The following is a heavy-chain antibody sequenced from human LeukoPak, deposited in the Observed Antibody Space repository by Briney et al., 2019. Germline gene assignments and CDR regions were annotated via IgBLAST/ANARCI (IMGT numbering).Heavy chain of an antibody. CDR1: GFTFDDYG. Sequence: GESLRLSCAASGFTFDDYGFSWVRQAPGKGLEWVCDLNWNGGGTVYADSVKGRFTVSRDNAKNTVYLQMNSLTADDSALYYCASGLYGGVFDNWGQGTLVTVSS. D-gene: IGHD4/OR15-4a*01. J-gene: IGHJ4*02. V-gene: IGHV3-20*04. CDR2: LNWNGGGT. CDR3: ASGLYGGVFDN.